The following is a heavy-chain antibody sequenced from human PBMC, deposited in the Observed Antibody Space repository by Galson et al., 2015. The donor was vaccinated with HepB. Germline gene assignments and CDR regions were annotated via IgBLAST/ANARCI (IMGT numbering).Heavy chain of an antibody. CDR2: IWYDGSNK. Sequence: SLRLSCAASGFTFSSYGMHWVRQAPGKGLEWVAVIWYDGSNKYYADSVKGRFTISGDNSKNTLYLQMNSLRAEDTAVYYCARDTGLGATDPRYWGQGTLVTVSS. CDR1: GFTFSSYG. J-gene: IGHJ4*02. D-gene: IGHD1-26*01. V-gene: IGHV3-33*01. CDR3: ARDTGLGATDPRY.